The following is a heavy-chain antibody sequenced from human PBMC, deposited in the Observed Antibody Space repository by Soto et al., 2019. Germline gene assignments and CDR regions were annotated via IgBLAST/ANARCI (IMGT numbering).Heavy chain of an antibody. CDR1: GGSISRYY. CDR3: ARLGGFYQSLDS. J-gene: IGHJ5*01. V-gene: IGHV4-59*08. Sequence: SETLSLTCTFSGGSISRYYWSWLRQPPGKGLEWIGYIYYTGTTTYNPSIKSRVTISVDSSKNQFSLNLTSVSAADTAVYYCARLGGFYQSLDSWGQGTLVTDS. CDR2: IYYTGTT. D-gene: IGHD3-22*01.